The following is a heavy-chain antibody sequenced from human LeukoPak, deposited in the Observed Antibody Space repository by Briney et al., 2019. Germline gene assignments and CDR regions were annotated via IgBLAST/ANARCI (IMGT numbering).Heavy chain of an antibody. V-gene: IGHV3-7*05. Sequence: GGSLRLSCAASGFTFSSYWMSWVRQAPGKGLEWVANIKQDGSEKYYVDSVKGRFTISRDNAKNSLYLQMNSLRAEDTAVYYCARDLPGHITMIVVVPFVYWGQGTLVTVSS. J-gene: IGHJ4*02. D-gene: IGHD3-22*01. CDR3: ARDLPGHITMIVVVPFVY. CDR1: GFTFSSYW. CDR2: IKQDGSEK.